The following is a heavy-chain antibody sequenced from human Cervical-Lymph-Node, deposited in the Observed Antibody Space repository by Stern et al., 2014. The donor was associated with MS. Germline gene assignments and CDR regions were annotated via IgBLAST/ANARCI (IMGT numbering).Heavy chain of an antibody. V-gene: IGHV4-31*11. CDR2: IYYTGST. CDR3: ARGAGFCSGGVCYGGLDV. Sequence: QVQLQESGPGLVKPSQTLSLTCAVSGDSISSSGYYWNWIRQHPGRGLEWIGYIYYTGSTSYSPSLRGRVTISGDTSPTQFSLKLSSVTAADTGVYYCARGAGFCSGGVCYGGLDVWGPGTTVSVSS. D-gene: IGHD2-8*02. CDR1: GDSISSSGYY. J-gene: IGHJ6*02.